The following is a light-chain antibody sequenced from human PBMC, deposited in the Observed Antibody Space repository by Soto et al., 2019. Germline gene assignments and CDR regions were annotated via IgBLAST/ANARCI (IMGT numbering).Light chain of an antibody. V-gene: IGLV2-8*01. CDR1: SSDVGGYDY. J-gene: IGLJ1*01. CDR3: SSYTGGNPSYV. CDR2: EVT. Sequence: QSALTQPPSASGSLGQSVTISCTGTSSDVGGYDYVSWYQQHPGKAPKLMIYEVTIRPSGVSDRFSGSKSGNTASLTVSGLQAEDEADYYCSSYTGGNPSYVFGTGTKVTVL.